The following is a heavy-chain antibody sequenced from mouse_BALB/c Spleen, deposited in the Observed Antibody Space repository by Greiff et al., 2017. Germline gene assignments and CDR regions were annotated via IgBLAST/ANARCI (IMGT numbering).Heavy chain of an antibody. D-gene: IGHD1-1*01. CDR3: ASGSSYAMDY. J-gene: IGHJ4*01. V-gene: IGHV5-4*02. CDR1: GFTFSDYY. Sequence: EVKLMESGGGLVKPGGSLKLSCAASGFTFSDYYMYWVRQTPEKRLEWVATISDGGSYTYYPDSVKGRFTISRDNAKNNLYLQMSSLKSEDTAMYYCASGSSYAMDYWGQGTSVTVSS. CDR2: ISDGGSYT.